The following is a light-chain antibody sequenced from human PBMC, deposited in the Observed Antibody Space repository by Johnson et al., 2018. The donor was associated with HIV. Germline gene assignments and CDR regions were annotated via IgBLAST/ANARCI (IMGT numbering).Light chain of an antibody. CDR3: GIWDASLSPLYV. V-gene: IGLV1-51*02. CDR1: VSNIESYF. CDR2: EDN. J-gene: IGLJ1*01. Sequence: QAVLTQPPSVSAAPGQTVNISCSGNVSNIESYFVSWYQQLPGAAPTLLIYEDNKRPSGIPDRFSGSKSGATATLGITGLQTGDEADYYCGIWDASLSPLYVFGTGTKVTGL.